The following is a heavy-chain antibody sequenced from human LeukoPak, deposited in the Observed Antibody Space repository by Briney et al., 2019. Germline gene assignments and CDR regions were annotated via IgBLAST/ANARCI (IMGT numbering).Heavy chain of an antibody. D-gene: IGHD1-7*01. V-gene: IGHV3-7*01. CDR1: GFTFSSYW. J-gene: IGHJ4*02. Sequence: PGGSLRLSCAGSGFTFSSYWMTWVRQAPGKGLEWVANIKPDGSEKYYVDSVKGRFTISRDNAKNTLYLQMNSLRAEDKAVYYCTRDRTELYYWGQGTLVTVSS. CDR3: TRDRTELYY. CDR2: IKPDGSEK.